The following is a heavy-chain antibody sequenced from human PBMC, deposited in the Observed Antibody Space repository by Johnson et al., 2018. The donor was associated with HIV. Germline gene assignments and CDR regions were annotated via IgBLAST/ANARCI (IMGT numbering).Heavy chain of an antibody. CDR2: ISYDGSNK. Sequence: VQLVESGGGVVQPGRSLRLSCAASGFTFSSYAMHWVRQAPGKGLEWVAVISYDGSNKYYADSVKGRFTISRDNSKNTLYLQMNSLRAEDTAVYYCARGYILTGYSGVFDMWGQGTMVTVSS. CDR1: GFTFSSYA. D-gene: IGHD3-9*01. CDR3: ARGYILTGYSGVFDM. J-gene: IGHJ3*02. V-gene: IGHV3-30-3*01.